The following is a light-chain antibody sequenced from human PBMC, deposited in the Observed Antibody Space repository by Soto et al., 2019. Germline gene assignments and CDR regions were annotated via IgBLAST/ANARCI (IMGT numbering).Light chain of an antibody. Sequence: SALTQPASVSGSPGQSITISCTGTSSDIGHYDYVSWYQQHPGKAPKLMIYHVTYRPSGVSNRYSGSKSGNSASLTISGLQADDEADYYCCSLTTSHTYVVGSGTKLTVL. CDR3: CSLTTSHTYV. V-gene: IGLV2-14*03. CDR1: SSDIGHYDY. CDR2: HVT. J-gene: IGLJ1*01.